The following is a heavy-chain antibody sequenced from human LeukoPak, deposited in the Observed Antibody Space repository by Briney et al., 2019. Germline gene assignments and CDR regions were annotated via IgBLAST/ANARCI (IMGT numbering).Heavy chain of an antibody. CDR1: GFSFSDTW. V-gene: IGHV3-15*07. CDR3: TTQSGAWNFDY. D-gene: IGHD1-1*01. CDR2: IKRKTDDATT. Sequence: PGGSLGLSCAASGFSFSDTWMNWVRQAPGKGLEWVGLIKRKTDDATTDYAAPEKGRFTISRDDSKNTLYLQMNSLKTEDTAVYYCTTQSGAWNFDYWGQGTLVTVSS. J-gene: IGHJ4*02.